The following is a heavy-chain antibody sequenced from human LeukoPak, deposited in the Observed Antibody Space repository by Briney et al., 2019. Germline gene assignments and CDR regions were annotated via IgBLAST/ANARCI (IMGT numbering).Heavy chain of an antibody. J-gene: IGHJ6*02. V-gene: IGHV3-23*01. CDR2: ISGSGGSI. Sequence: QPGGSLRLSCAASGFTLNNYAMTWVRQAPGKGLEWVSGISGSGGSIFYADSVKGRFTISRDNSRNTVYLQMNSLRGEDTAIYYCAKVHLPSRSGYEYYGLDVWGQGTTVTVSS. CDR3: AKVHLPSRSGYEYYGLDV. CDR1: GFTLNNYA.